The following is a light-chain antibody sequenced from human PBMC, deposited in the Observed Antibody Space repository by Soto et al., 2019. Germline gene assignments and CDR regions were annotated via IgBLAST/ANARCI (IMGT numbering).Light chain of an antibody. V-gene: IGKV3-15*01. J-gene: IGKJ1*01. Sequence: EVVMTQSPATLSVSPGGRATVSCRASQSISDTLACYQQKPGQAPRLLIHGASARAPGFPARFSGSGSGTDFTLTISSLQPDDLATYYCQQYNGYSTWKFGQGTKVDI. CDR1: QSISDT. CDR2: GAS. CDR3: QQYNGYSTWK.